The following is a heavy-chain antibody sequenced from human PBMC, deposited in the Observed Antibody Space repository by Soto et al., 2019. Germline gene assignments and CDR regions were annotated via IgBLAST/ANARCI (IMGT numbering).Heavy chain of an antibody. D-gene: IGHD3-10*01. CDR1: GYSFATYW. CDR3: ARGEGSGSFYNSAY. J-gene: IGHJ4*02. CDR2: IYPGDSDT. Sequence: GESLKISCQGSGYSFATYWIAWVRQMPGKGLEWMGIIYPGDSDTRYSPSFQGQVTISADKSISTAYLQWSSLKASDSAIFYCARGEGSGSFYNSAYWGQGTLVTVSS. V-gene: IGHV5-51*01.